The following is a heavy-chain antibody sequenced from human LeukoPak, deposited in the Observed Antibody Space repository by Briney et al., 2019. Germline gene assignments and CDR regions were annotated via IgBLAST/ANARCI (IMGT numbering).Heavy chain of an antibody. D-gene: IGHD3-10*01. CDR2: IYYSGST. CDR1: GGSISSGGYY. J-gene: IGHJ4*02. CDR3: ARVDGSGSHTDY. V-gene: IGHV4-31*03. Sequence: PSETLSLTCTVSGGSISSGGYYWSWIRQHPGKGLEWIGYIYYSGSTYYNPSLKSRVTISVDTSKNQFSLKLSSVTAADTAVYYCARVDGSGSHTDYWGQGTLVTVSS.